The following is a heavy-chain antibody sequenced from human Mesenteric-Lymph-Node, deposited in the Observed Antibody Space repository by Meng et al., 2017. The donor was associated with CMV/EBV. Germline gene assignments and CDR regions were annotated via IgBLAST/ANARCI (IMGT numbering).Heavy chain of an antibody. CDR1: GFTFSSYE. V-gene: IGHV3-48*03. Sequence: GESLKISCAASGFTFSSYEMNWVRQAPGKGLEWVSYISSSGSTIYYADSVKGRFTISRDNAKNSLYLQMNSLRAEDTAVYYCARDTLRDYYYYGMDVWGQGTTVTVSS. CDR2: ISSSGSTI. J-gene: IGHJ6*02. CDR3: ARDTLRDYYYYGMDV.